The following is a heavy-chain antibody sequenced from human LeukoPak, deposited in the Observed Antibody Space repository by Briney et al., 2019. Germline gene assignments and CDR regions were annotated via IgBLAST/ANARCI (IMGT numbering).Heavy chain of an antibody. J-gene: IGHJ5*02. CDR3: AKALSVATKFDP. CDR2: ISGSGGST. CDR1: GFTFSSYA. V-gene: IGHV3-23*01. D-gene: IGHD5-12*01. Sequence: GGSLRLPCAASGFTFSSYAMSWVRQAPGEGLEWVSAISGSGGSTYYADSVKGRFTISRDNSKNTLYLQMNSLRAEDTAVYYCAKALSVATKFDPWGQGTLVTVSS.